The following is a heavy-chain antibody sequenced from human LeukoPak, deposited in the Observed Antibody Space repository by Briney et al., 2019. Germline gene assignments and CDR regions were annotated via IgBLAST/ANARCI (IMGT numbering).Heavy chain of an antibody. D-gene: IGHD3-3*01. CDR2: IIPILGIA. V-gene: IGHV1-69*04. CDR3: VFTIFGVVIRNWFDP. CDR1: GYTFTSYG. J-gene: IGHJ5*02. Sequence: GASVKVSCKASGYTFTSYGISWVRQAPGQGLEWMGRIIPILGIANYAQKFQGRVTITADKSTSTAYMELSSLRSEDTAVYYCVFTIFGVVIRNWFDPWGQGTLVTVSS.